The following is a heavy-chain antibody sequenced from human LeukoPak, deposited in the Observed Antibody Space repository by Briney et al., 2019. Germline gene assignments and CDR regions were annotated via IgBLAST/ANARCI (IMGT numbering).Heavy chain of an antibody. D-gene: IGHD3-22*01. CDR1: GFTFSPYG. V-gene: IGHV3-30*02. CDR3: ARGNYYDSSGYPTPATWFDP. Sequence: PGGSLRLSCAASGFTFSPYGMDWVRQAPGKGLEWVAFMRYDENDKYYADSVKGRFTISRDNSKNTLYLQMNSLRAEDTAVYYCARGNYYDSSGYPTPATWFDPWGQGTLVTVSS. J-gene: IGHJ5*02. CDR2: MRYDENDK.